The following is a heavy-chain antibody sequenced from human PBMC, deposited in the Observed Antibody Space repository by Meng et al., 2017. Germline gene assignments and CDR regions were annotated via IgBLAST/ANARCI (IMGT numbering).Heavy chain of an antibody. D-gene: IGHD1-26*01. CDR1: GDSVASYSAA. CDR2: AYYRSKWYH. Sequence: QIAQLQTAHGLVTPSQSLSILCAISGDSVASYSAAWNWIRQSPSRGLEWLRRAYYRSKWYHDNAESVRSGIIIDQETSKNQFSLQLRSVTPEDSAVYYCARGSYSFDSWGQRTLVTVSS. CDR3: ARGSYSFDS. V-gene: IGHV6-1*01. J-gene: IGHJ4*02.